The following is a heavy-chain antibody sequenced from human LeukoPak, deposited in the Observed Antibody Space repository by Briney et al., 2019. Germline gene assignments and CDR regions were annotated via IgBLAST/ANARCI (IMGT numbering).Heavy chain of an antibody. V-gene: IGHV3-30*02. CDR1: GFSFSTND. Sequence: GGSLRLSCAASGFSFSTNDMHWVRQAPGKGLEWVAFMRYDGSHEHYIDSVKGRFTVSRDNSKNTLYLHMHSVRDDDTAVYFCAKEVRVVTAILYFDHWGQGSLVTVSS. CDR3: AKEVRVVTAILYFDH. CDR2: MRYDGSHE. D-gene: IGHD2-21*02. J-gene: IGHJ4*01.